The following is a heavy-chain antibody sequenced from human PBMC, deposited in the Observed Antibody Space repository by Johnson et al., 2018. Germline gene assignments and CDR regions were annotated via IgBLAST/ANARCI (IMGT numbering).Heavy chain of an antibody. CDR2: ISSVSSYM. Sequence: VQLVESGGGLVKPGGSLRLSCAASGFSFITNTMNWVRQAPGKGLEWISSISSVSSYMYYSYSVKGRFTISRDNPKNSLTLQMNSLRAEDTAVYYCSGGSYFDYWGQGALVTVSS. CDR3: SGGSYFDY. J-gene: IGHJ4*02. D-gene: IGHD1-26*01. CDR1: GFSFITNT. V-gene: IGHV3-21*01.